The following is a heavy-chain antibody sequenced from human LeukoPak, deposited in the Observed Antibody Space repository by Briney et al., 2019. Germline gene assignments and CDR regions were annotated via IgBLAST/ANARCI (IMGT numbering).Heavy chain of an antibody. Sequence: ASVKVSCMASGYTFTSNYIHWVRQAPGQGLEWMGMIYPRDGSTSYAQKFQGRVTVTRDTSTSTVHMELSGLRSEDTAVYYCARDQEGFDYWGQGTLVTVSS. CDR2: IYPRDGST. CDR1: GYTFTSNY. CDR3: ARDQEGFDY. V-gene: IGHV1-46*01. J-gene: IGHJ4*02.